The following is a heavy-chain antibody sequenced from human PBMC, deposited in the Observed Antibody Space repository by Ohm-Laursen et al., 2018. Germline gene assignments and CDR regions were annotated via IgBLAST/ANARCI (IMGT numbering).Heavy chain of an antibody. CDR3: ASRKLHGDYNPVDY. CDR1: GFTFSNHW. CDR2: ISSDGSST. Sequence: SLRLSCAAPGFTFSNHWMHWVRQAPGKGLVWVSRISSDGSSTNYADSVKGRFTISRDNAKNTLYLQMNSLRAEDTAVYYCASRKLHGDYNPVDYWGQGTLVTVSS. J-gene: IGHJ4*02. D-gene: IGHD4-17*01. V-gene: IGHV3-74*01.